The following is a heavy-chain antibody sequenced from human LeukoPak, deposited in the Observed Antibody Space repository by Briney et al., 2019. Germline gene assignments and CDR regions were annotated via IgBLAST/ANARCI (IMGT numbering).Heavy chain of an antibody. CDR2: INPNSGGT. Sequence: ASVKVSCKASGYTFTGYYMHWVRQAPGQGLEWMGWINPNSGGTNYAQKFQGRVTMTRDTSISTAYMELSRLRSDDTAVYYCARTRRGCTNGVCYTASNYYYYMDVWGKGTTVTVSS. CDR3: ARTRRGCTNGVCYTASNYYYYMDV. J-gene: IGHJ6*03. CDR1: GYTFTGYY. V-gene: IGHV1-2*02. D-gene: IGHD2-8*01.